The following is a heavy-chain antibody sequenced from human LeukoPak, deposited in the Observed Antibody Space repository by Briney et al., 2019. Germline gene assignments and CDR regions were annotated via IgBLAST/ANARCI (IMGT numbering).Heavy chain of an antibody. D-gene: IGHD6-6*01. J-gene: IGHJ3*01. CDR1: GFTFSGFW. CDR2: INSDGSEG. Sequence: GGSPRLSCAVSGFTFSGFWMSWSRQAPGKGLEWVASINSDGSEGYYADVVKGRFTISRDNAKNSLYLQINSLRAEDTAVYYCARSSYSSSSSVWGQGTMVTVSS. V-gene: IGHV3-7*03. CDR3: ARSSYSSSSSV.